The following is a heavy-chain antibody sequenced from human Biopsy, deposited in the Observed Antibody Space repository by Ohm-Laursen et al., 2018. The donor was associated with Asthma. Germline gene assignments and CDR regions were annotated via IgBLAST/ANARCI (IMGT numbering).Heavy chain of an antibody. Sequence: SVKVSCKSLGGTFNTYAIGWVRQAPGQGLEWMGGINSVFGTTTYPQKFQDRVTITADDSTSTVYMELSSLRSEDTAVYYYTRKAGSCISRTCYSLDFWGQGTLVTVSS. CDR3: TRKAGSCISRTCYSLDF. J-gene: IGHJ4*02. CDR2: INSVFGTT. CDR1: GGTFNTYA. D-gene: IGHD2-2*01. V-gene: IGHV1-69*01.